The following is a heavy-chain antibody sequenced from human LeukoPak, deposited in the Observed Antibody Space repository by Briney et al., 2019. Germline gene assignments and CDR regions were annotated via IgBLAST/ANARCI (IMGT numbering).Heavy chain of an antibody. Sequence: SETLSFTCTVSGGSISSYYWSWIRQPAGKGLEWIGRIYTSGGTNYNPSLKSRVTISVDKSKNQFSLKLSSVTAADTAVYYCARGQDFWSGYLSPRFDYWGQGTLVTVSS. CDR3: ARGQDFWSGYLSPRFDY. D-gene: IGHD3-3*01. CDR1: GGSISSYY. CDR2: IYTSGGT. V-gene: IGHV4-4*07. J-gene: IGHJ4*02.